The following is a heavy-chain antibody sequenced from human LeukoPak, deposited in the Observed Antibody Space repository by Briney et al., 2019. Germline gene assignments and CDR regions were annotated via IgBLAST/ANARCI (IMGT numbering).Heavy chain of an antibody. Sequence: SETLSLTCAVYGGSFSGYYWSWIRQPAGKGLEWIGRIYTSGSTNYNPSLKSRVTISVDTSKNQFSLKLSSVTAADTAVYYCARGESYDILTGDWFDPWGQGTLVTVSS. J-gene: IGHJ5*02. CDR3: ARGESYDILTGDWFDP. V-gene: IGHV4-59*10. CDR1: GGSFSGYY. CDR2: IYTSGST. D-gene: IGHD3-9*01.